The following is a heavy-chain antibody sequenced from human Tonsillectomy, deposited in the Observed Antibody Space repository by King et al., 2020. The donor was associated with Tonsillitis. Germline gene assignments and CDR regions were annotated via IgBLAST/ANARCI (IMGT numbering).Heavy chain of an antibody. D-gene: IGHD6-13*01. CDR1: GGSISSSSYY. CDR2: IYYSGST. V-gene: IGHV4-39*01. Sequence: LQLQESGPGLVKPSETLSLTCTVSGGSISSSSYYWGWIRQPPGKGLEWIGSIYYSGSTYYNPSLKSRVTISVDTSKNQFSLKLSSVTAADTAVYYCARPRVAAAGFYFDYWGQGTLVTVSS. CDR3: ARPRVAAAGFYFDY. J-gene: IGHJ4*02.